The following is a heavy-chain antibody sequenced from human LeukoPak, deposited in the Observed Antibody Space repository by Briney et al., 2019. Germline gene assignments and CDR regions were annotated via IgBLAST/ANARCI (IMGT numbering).Heavy chain of an antibody. V-gene: IGHV3-74*01. Sequence: GGSLRLSCAVSGFTFSSYSMHWVRQAPGKGLMCLSRINCDGSTTNYADSVRGRITIPRDNTKNTLYLQMNRMGAEDTAVYYCATRTSSHPTYYFDYWGQGTLLTVSS. D-gene: IGHD6-6*01. CDR3: ATRTSSHPTYYFDY. CDR1: GFTFSSYS. J-gene: IGHJ4*02. CDR2: INCDGSTT.